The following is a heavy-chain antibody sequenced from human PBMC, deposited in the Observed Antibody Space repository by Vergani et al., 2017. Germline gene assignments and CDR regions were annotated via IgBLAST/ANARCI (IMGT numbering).Heavy chain of an antibody. D-gene: IGHD3-10*01. CDR3: AKQYFVSGNYLFDY. Sequence: EVQLLESGGGLVQPGGSLRLTCAASEFTFRNYAMNWVRQAPGKGLEWVSGISGSGVSAYNTDSVKGRFTISRDKSKNMLFLQMNNLRTEDTAIYYCAKQYFVSGNYLFDYWGQGTLVTVSS. CDR1: EFTFRNYA. J-gene: IGHJ4*02. CDR2: ISGSGVSA. V-gene: IGHV3-23*01.